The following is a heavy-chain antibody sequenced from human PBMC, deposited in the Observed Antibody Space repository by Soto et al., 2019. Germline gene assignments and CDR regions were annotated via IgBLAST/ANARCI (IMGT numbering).Heavy chain of an antibody. D-gene: IGHD1-26*01. CDR2: IIPIFGTA. V-gene: IGHV1-69*13. CDR1: GGTFSSYA. Sequence: SVKVSCKASGGTFSSYAISWVRQAPGQGLEWMGGIIPIFGTANYAQKFQGRVTITADESTSTAYMELSSLRSEDTAVYYCASVGASTSIGGFDPWGQGTLVTVSS. J-gene: IGHJ5*02. CDR3: ASVGASTSIGGFDP.